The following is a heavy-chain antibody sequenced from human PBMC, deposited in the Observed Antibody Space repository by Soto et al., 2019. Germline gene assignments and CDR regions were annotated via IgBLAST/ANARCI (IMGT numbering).Heavy chain of an antibody. D-gene: IGHD3-22*01. CDR3: AKDTYYYDRSGYYTYDH. CDR2: VSYDGSNK. CDR1: GFTFSSYG. J-gene: IGHJ4*02. Sequence: QVQLVESGGGVVQPGRSLRLSCAASGFTFSSYGVHWVRQAPGKGLEWVASVSYDGSNKHYGDSVKGRFTISRDNSRNTLDLQMNSPRAEDTAVYYCAKDTYYYDRSGYYTYDHWGQGTQVTVSS. V-gene: IGHV3-30*18.